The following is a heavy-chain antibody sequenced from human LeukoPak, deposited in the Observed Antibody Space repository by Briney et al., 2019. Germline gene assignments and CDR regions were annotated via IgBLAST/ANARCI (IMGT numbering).Heavy chain of an antibody. D-gene: IGHD6-19*01. CDR2: IYYSGST. Sequence: SETLSLTCTVSGGSISSYDWSWIRQPPGKGLEWIGYIYYSGSTNYNASLKRRRTISVDTSNNQSSLMLSSVTAADTAVYYCARHGYSSAWYAGGLDYWGQGNLVTVSS. J-gene: IGHJ4*02. V-gene: IGHV4-59*08. CDR3: ARHGYSSAWYAGGLDY. CDR1: GGSISSYD.